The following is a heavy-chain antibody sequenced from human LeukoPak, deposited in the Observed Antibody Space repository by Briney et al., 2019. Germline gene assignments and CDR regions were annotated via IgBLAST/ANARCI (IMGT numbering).Heavy chain of an antibody. CDR3: TTAGAGDSSSWSPEHYYYGMDV. J-gene: IGHJ6*02. D-gene: IGHD6-13*01. CDR1: GFTFSSYW. CDR2: IKLDGSEK. V-gene: IGHV3-7*01. Sequence: GGSLRLSCAASGFTFSSYWLSWVRQAPGKGLEWVANIKLDGSEKYYVDSVKGRFTISRDNAKNSLYLQMNSLRAEDTAVYYCTTAGAGDSSSWSPEHYYYGMDVWGQGTTVTVSS.